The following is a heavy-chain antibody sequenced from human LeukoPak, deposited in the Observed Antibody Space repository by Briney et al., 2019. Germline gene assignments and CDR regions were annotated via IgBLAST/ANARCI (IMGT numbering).Heavy chain of an antibody. V-gene: IGHV1-2*06. CDR1: GYTFTGYY. CDR2: INPNSGGT. D-gene: IGHD1-1*01. CDR3: AREATGTTRNFDY. J-gene: IGHJ4*02. Sequence: ASVKVSCTASGYTFTGYYMHWVRQAPGQGLEWMGRINPNSGGTNYAQKFQGRVTMTRDTSISTAYMELSRLRSDDTAVYYCAREATGTTRNFDYWGQGTLVTVSS.